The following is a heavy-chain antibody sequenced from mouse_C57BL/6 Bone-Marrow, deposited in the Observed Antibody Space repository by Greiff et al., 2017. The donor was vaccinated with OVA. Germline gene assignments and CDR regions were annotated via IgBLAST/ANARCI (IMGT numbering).Heavy chain of an antibody. CDR2: IDPETGGT. D-gene: IGHD1-1*01. CDR1: GYTFTDYE. CDR3: TRDYYGSSLAY. J-gene: IGHJ3*01. Sequence: VQLQQSGAELVRPGASVTLSCKASGYTFTDYEMHWVKQTPVHGLEWIGAIDPETGGTAYNQKFKGKAILTADKSSRTAYMELRSLTSEDSAVYYCTRDYYGSSLAYWGQGTLVTVSA. V-gene: IGHV1-15*01.